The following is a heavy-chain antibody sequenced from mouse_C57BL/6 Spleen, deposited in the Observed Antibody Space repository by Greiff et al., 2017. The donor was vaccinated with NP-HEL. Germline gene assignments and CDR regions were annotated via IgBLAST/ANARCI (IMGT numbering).Heavy chain of an antibody. V-gene: IGHV3-1*01. CDR1: GYSITSGYD. Sequence: EVKVEESGPGMVKPSQSLSLTCTVTGYSITSGYDWHWIRHFPGNKLEWMGYISYSGSTNYNPSLKSRISITHDTSKNHFFLKLNSVTTEDTATYYCARGGSNYDAMDYWGQGTSVTVSS. CDR3: ARGGSNYDAMDY. D-gene: IGHD2-5*01. CDR2: ISYSGST. J-gene: IGHJ4*01.